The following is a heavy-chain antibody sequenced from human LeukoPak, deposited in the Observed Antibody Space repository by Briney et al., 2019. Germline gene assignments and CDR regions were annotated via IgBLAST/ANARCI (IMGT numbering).Heavy chain of an antibody. CDR2: IIPIFGTA. CDR3: AVAGAAAGTSPSHY. Sequence: SVKVSCKASGYTFTSYDISWVRQAPGQGLEWMGGIIPIFGTANYAQKFQGRVTITADESTSTAYMELSSLRSEDTAVYYCAVAGAAAGTSPSHYWGQGTLVTVSS. CDR1: GYTFTSYD. J-gene: IGHJ4*02. V-gene: IGHV1-69*13. D-gene: IGHD6-13*01.